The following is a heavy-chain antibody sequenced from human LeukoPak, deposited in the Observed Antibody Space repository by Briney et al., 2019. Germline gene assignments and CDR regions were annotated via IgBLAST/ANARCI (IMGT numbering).Heavy chain of an antibody. CDR2: INPSGGST. V-gene: IGHV1-46*01. CDR3: ARGAYYDFWSGYLNYYYYGMDV. CDR1: GGTFSSYA. D-gene: IGHD3-3*01. Sequence: ASVKVSCKASGGTFSSYAISWVRQAPGQGLEWMGIINPSGGSTSYAQKFQGRVTMTRDTSTSTVYMELSSLRSEDTAVYYCARGAYYDFWSGYLNYYYYGMDVWGQGTTVTVSS. J-gene: IGHJ6*02.